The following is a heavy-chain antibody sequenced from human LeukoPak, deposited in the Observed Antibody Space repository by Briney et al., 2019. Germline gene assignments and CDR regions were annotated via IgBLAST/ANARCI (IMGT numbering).Heavy chain of an antibody. CDR2: ISSDGSNT. Sequence: PGGSLRLSCAVSGFTFSKYYMHWVRQAPGKGLVWVSRISSDGSNTSYADSVKGRFTISRDNAKNTLYLQMNSLRAEDTAVYYCAGRTYHFDYWGQGTLVTVSS. V-gene: IGHV3-74*01. J-gene: IGHJ4*02. CDR1: GFTFSKYY. CDR3: AGRTYHFDY. D-gene: IGHD2-2*01.